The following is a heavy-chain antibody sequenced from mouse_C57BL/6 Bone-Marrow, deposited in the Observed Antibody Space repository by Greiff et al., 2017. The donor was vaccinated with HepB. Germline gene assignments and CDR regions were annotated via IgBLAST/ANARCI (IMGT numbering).Heavy chain of an antibody. CDR3: ARRGYYGIQFAY. J-gene: IGHJ3*01. D-gene: IGHD2-1*01. CDR1: GFTFSDYY. CDR2: ISNGGGST. V-gene: IGHV5-12*01. Sequence: EVKLVESGGGLVQPGGSLKLSCAASGFTFSDYYMYWVRQTPEKRLEWVAYISNGGGSTYYPDTVKGRFTISRDNAKNTLYLQMSRLKSEDTAMYYWARRGYYGIQFAYWGEGALVAVSA.